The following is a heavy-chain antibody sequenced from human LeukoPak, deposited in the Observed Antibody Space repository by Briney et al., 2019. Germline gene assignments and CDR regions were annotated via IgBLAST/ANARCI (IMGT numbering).Heavy chain of an antibody. CDR3: AKGGV. CDR2: IGNSGDRT. V-gene: IGHV3-23*01. Sequence: PGGSLILSCAASGFTFSSYAMSWVRQAPGKGPEWVSGIGNSGDRTFYADSVKGRFTISRDNSKNTLYLQMNSLRVEDTALYYCAKGGVWGQGIAVTVSS. J-gene: IGHJ6*02. CDR1: GFTFSSYA.